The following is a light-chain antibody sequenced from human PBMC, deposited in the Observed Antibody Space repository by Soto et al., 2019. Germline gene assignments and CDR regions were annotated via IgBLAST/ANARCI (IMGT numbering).Light chain of an antibody. CDR1: NIGSKS. CDR2: YDR. V-gene: IGLV3-21*04. J-gene: IGLJ2*01. CDR3: QLWDGGSGHRV. Sequence: SYELTQPPSVSVAPGKAARITCGGNNIGSKSVHWYQQKPAQAPLLVIYYDRDRPSGIPERFSGSNSGNTATLTISRVEAGDEADYYCQLWDGGSGHRVFGGGTKLTVL.